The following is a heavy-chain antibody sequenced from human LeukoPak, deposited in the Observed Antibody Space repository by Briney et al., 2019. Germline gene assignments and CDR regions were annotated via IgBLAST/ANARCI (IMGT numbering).Heavy chain of an antibody. V-gene: IGHV3-23*01. J-gene: IGHJ6*03. CDR3: AREGSGSYYGDYYYYMDV. D-gene: IGHD3-10*01. Sequence: SGGSLRLSCAASGFTFSIYGMSWVRQAPGKGLEWVSAISGSGGSTYYADSVKGRFTISRDNAKNSLYLQMNSLRAEDTALYHCAREGSGSYYGDYYYYMDVWGKGTTVTISS. CDR2: ISGSGGST. CDR1: GFTFSIYG.